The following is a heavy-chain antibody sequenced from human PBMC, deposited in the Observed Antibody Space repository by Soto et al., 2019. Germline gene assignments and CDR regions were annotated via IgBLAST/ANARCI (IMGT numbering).Heavy chain of an antibody. J-gene: IGHJ6*02. CDR1: GFSLSTSGVG. CDR2: IYWDDDK. Sequence: QITLKESGPTLVKPTQTLTLTCTFSGFSLSTSGVGVGWIRQPPGKALEWLALIYWDDDKRYSPSLTSRLTNTKDTSQNLVVLTTTNMDPVDTATYYCAHVEVVVANYGMHVLGQGTTIIVSS. V-gene: IGHV2-5*02. CDR3: AHVEVVVANYGMHV. D-gene: IGHD2-15*01.